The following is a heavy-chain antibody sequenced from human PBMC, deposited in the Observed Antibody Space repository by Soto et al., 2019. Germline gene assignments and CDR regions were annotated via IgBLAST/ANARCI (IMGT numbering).Heavy chain of an antibody. CDR1: GFTFSSYS. D-gene: IGHD1-26*01. V-gene: IGHV3-21*01. CDR3: ARDLGYSGSYYYYYDGMDV. CDR2: ISSSSSYI. Sequence: GGSLRLSCAASGFTFSSYSMNWVRQAPGKGLEWVSSISSSSSYIYYADSVKGRFTISRDNAKNSLYLQMNSLRAEDTAVYYCARDLGYSGSYYYYYDGMDVWGQGTTVTVSS. J-gene: IGHJ6*02.